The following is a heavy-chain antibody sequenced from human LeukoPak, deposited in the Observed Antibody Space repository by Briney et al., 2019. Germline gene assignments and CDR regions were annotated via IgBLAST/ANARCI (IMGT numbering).Heavy chain of an antibody. CDR1: GLTFSSYA. CDR3: AKDPSYEEWELLSDY. CDR2: ISGSGGST. Sequence: PGGSLRLSCAASGLTFSSYAMSWVRQAPGKGLEWVSAISGSGGSTYYADSVKGRFTISRDNSKNTLYLQMNSLRAEDTAVYYCAKDPSYEEWELLSDYWGQGTLVTVSS. J-gene: IGHJ4*02. D-gene: IGHD1-26*01. V-gene: IGHV3-23*01.